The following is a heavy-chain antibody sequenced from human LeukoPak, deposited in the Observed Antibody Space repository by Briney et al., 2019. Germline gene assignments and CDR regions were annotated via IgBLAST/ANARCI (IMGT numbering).Heavy chain of an antibody. D-gene: IGHD3-22*01. CDR2: INHSGST. J-gene: IGHJ4*02. CDR1: GGSFSGYY. V-gene: IGHV4-34*01. CDR3: VTYYFDSSGPKKNY. Sequence: SSETLSLTCALYGGSFSGYYWSWIRQPPGKGLEWIGEINHSGSTNYNPSLKSRVTISVDTSKKQFSLKLSSVTAADTAVYYCVTYYFDSSGPKKNYWGQGTLVTVSS.